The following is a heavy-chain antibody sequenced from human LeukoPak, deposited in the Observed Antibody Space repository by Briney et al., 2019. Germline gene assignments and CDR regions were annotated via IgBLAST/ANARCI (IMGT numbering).Heavy chain of an antibody. Sequence: GGSLRLSCAASGFTFSSYAMSWVRQAPGKGLEWVSAISGSGGSTYYADSVKGRFTISRDNSKNTLYLQMNSLRAEDTAVYYCAKGPFGPYYYDSSGFVNWGQGTLVTVSS. CDR1: GFTFSSYA. J-gene: IGHJ4*02. CDR2: ISGSGGST. D-gene: IGHD3-22*01. CDR3: AKGPFGPYYYDSSGFVN. V-gene: IGHV3-23*01.